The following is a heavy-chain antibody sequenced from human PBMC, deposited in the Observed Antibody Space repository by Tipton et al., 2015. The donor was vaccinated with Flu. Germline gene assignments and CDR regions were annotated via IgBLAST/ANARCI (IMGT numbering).Heavy chain of an antibody. V-gene: IGHV3-53*01. CDR3: ARDFDSYYLDY. J-gene: IGHJ4*02. CDR2: IYSGDST. D-gene: IGHD3-9*01. Sequence: SLRLSCAASGFIVSSDYMSWVRQAPGKGLEWVSVIYSGDSTSYADSVRGRFTISRDNSKSTLYLEMKSLRAEDTAVYYCARDFDSYYLDYWGQGTLVTVSS. CDR1: GFIVSSDY.